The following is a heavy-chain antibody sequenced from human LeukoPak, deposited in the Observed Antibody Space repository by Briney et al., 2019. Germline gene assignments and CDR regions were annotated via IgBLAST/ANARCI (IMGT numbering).Heavy chain of an antibody. D-gene: IGHD1-26*01. CDR1: GFTFTSYS. CDR2: ISGSSSAI. Sequence: GGSLRLSCAASGFTFTSYSMNWVRQAPGKGLEWVSYISGSSSAIHYADSVKGRFTISRDNANNSLYLQMNSLRAEDTAVYYCARGCGSLSLGYWGQGTLVAVSS. V-gene: IGHV3-48*04. CDR3: ARGCGSLSLGY. J-gene: IGHJ4*02.